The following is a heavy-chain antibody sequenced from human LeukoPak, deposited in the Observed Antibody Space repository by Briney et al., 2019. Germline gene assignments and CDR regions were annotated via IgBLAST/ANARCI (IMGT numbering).Heavy chain of an antibody. CDR3: ARDSVEGY. CDR1: GGSMGGYS. D-gene: IGHD1-1*01. CDR2: IYTSGST. J-gene: IGHJ4*02. Sequence: SETLSLTCTVSGGSMGGYSWGWLRQPAGKGLEWIGRIYTSGSTNYNPSLKSRVTMSVDTSKNQSSLKLSSVTAADTGVYYCARDSVEGYWGQGTLVTVSS. V-gene: IGHV4-4*07.